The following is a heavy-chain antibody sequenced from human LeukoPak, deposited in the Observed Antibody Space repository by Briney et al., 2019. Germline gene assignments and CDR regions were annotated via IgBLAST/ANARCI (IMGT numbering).Heavy chain of an antibody. V-gene: IGHV4-39*07. CDR2: MYYSGST. D-gene: IGHD2-21*01. Sequence: SETLSLTCTVSGGSISSSSYYWGWIRQPPGKGLEWIGSMYYSGSTYYNPSLRSRVTISVDTSKNQFSLKLSSVTAADTAVYYCAREVVAGAYCGGDCYSNWFDPWGQGTLVTVSS. J-gene: IGHJ5*02. CDR3: AREVVAGAYCGGDCYSNWFDP. CDR1: GGSISSSSYY.